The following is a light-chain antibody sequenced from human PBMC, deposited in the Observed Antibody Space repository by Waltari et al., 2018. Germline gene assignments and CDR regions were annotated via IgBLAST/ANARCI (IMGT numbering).Light chain of an antibody. CDR1: QSVTSNY. CDR3: QQYDYSALFT. CDR2: GTS. J-gene: IGKJ3*01. V-gene: IGKV3-20*01. Sequence: EIAMTQPPGTLTLSPGERATHSRRSSQSVTSNYLAWYQQNPGQDPRLLIFGTSSRATGIPDRFSGSGSGTDFTLTISRLGPEDFAVYYCQQYDYSALFTFGPGTKVDIK.